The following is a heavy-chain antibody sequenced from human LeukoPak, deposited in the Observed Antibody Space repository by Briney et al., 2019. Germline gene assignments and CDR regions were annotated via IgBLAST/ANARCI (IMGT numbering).Heavy chain of an antibody. V-gene: IGHV3-48*04. D-gene: IGHD3-9*01. CDR2: ISSSISTI. CDR3: ARDHSPYYDILTGYERIDY. J-gene: IGHJ4*02. Sequence: GGSLRLSCAASGFTFSSYSMNWVRQAPGKGLEWVSYISSSISTIYYADSVKGRFTISRDNAKNSLYLQMNSLRAEDTAVYYCARDHSPYYDILTGYERIDYWGQGTLVTVSS. CDR1: GFTFSSYS.